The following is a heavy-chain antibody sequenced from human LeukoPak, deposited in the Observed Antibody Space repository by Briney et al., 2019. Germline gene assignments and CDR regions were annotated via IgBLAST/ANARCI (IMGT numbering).Heavy chain of an antibody. CDR2: ISHDGSNK. CDR1: EFTFSSYA. J-gene: IGHJ4*02. CDR3: GRDWNYGVDY. D-gene: IGHD1-7*01. V-gene: IGHV3-30*01. Sequence: GGSLRLSCAASEFTFSSYAMHWVRQAPGKVLEWVAFISHDGSNKYFADSVKGRFTISRDNSKNTLYLYMNSLRAEDTAVYYCGRDWNYGVDYWGQGNVVTVSS.